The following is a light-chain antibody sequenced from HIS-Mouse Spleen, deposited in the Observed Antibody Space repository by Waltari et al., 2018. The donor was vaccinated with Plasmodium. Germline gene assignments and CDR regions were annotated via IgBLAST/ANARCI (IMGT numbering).Light chain of an antibody. CDR1: QSVSST. CDR2: GAS. J-gene: IGKJ3*01. V-gene: IGKV3-15*01. CDR3: QQYNNWSFT. Sequence: EIVMTQSPATLSVSPGERATLSCRASQSVSSTLAWYQQKPGQAPSLLIYGASTRATGIPARFSGSGSGTEFTLNISSLQSEDFAVYYCQQYNNWSFTFGPGTKVDIK.